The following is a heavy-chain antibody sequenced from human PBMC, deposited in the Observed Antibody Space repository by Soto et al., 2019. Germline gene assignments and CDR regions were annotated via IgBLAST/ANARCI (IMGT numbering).Heavy chain of an antibody. D-gene: IGHD2-2*02. Sequence: EVQLVESGGGLVKPGGSLRLSCAASGFTFINYNMNWVRQAPGKGLEWVSSISSTGRYIYYGYSVRGRFTISRDNAKNSLYFNMRNLRFDDTAVYYWARGRDSYLRYWGQGVLVTVSS. CDR3: ARGRDSYLRY. CDR1: GFTFINYN. J-gene: IGHJ4*02. V-gene: IGHV3-21*06. CDR2: ISSTGRYI.